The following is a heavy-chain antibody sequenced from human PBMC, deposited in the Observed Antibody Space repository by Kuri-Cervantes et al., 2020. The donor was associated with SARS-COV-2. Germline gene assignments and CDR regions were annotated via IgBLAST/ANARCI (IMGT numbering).Heavy chain of an antibody. CDR2: VNSDGSDR. CDR1: GFNFGIHW. CDR3: ASEKVVGGVREEYFH. D-gene: IGHD3-22*01. V-gene: IGHV3-74*01. Sequence: GESLKISCAASGFNFGIHWMHWVRQAPGKGLVWVSRVNSDGSDRRYADSVKGRFTITRDNAKNAVNLQMDNLRAEDTAVYFCASEKVVGGVREEYFHRGQGTRVTVSS. J-gene: IGHJ1*01.